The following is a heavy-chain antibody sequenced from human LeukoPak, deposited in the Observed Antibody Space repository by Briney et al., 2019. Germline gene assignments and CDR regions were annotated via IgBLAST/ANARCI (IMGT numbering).Heavy chain of an antibody. V-gene: IGHV4-34*01. CDR3: ARGGFQYYGSGSTNWFDP. J-gene: IGHJ5*02. CDR1: GGSFSGYY. D-gene: IGHD3-10*01. Sequence: SETLSLTCAVYGGSFSGYYWSWIRQPPGKGLEWIGEINHGGSTNYNPSLKSRVTISVDTSKNQFSLKLSSVTAADTAVYYCARGGFQYYGSGSTNWFDPWGQGTLVTVSS. CDR2: INHGGST.